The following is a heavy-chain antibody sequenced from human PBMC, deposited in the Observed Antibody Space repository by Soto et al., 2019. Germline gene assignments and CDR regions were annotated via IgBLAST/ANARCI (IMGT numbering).Heavy chain of an antibody. D-gene: IGHD5-12*01. Sequence: QVQLVESGGGVVQPGRSLRLSCAASGFTFSSYGMHWVRQAPGKGLEWVAVIWYDGSNKYYADSVKGRFTISRDNSKNPLYLQMNSLRAEDTAVYYCARDKGEYSGYDYVGYWGQGTLVTVSS. V-gene: IGHV3-33*01. CDR2: IWYDGSNK. CDR1: GFTFSSYG. J-gene: IGHJ4*02. CDR3: ARDKGEYSGYDYVGY.